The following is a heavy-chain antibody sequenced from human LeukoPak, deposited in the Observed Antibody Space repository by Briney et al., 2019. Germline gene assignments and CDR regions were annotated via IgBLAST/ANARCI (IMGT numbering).Heavy chain of an antibody. J-gene: IGHJ4*02. D-gene: IGHD3-22*01. CDR2: ISWNSGSI. CDR3: AKGTYYDSSGPLDY. CDR1: GFTFDDYA. Sequence: GRSLRLSCAASGFTFDDYAMHWVRQAPGKGLEWVSGISWNSGSIGYADSVKGRFTISRDNAKNSLYLQMNSLRAEDMALYYCAKGTYYDSSGPLDYWGRGTLVTVSS. V-gene: IGHV3-9*03.